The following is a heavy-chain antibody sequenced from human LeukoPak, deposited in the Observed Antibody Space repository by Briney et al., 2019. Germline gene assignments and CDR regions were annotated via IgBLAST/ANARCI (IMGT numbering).Heavy chain of an antibody. D-gene: IGHD2-15*01. CDR1: GGTFSSYA. CDR3: ARGVVAEEHWFDP. Sequence: VKVSCKASGGTFSSYAISWVRQAPGQGLEWMGGIIPIFGTANYAQKFQGRVTITADESTSTAYMELSSLRSEDTAVYYCARGVVAEEHWFDPWGQGTLVTVSS. CDR2: IIPIFGTA. J-gene: IGHJ5*02. V-gene: IGHV1-69*01.